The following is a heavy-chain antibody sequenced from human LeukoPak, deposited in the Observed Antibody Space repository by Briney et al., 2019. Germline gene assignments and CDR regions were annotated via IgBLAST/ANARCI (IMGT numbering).Heavy chain of an antibody. CDR2: INPNSGGT. V-gene: IGHV1-2*02. CDR3: ARFAEWELRHFQH. Sequence: ASVKVSCKASGYTFTGYYMHWVRQAPGQGLEWMGWINPNSGGTNYAQKFQGRVTMTRDTSISTAYMELSRLRSDDTAVYCCARFAEWELRHFQHWGQGTLVTVSS. J-gene: IGHJ1*01. D-gene: IGHD1-26*01. CDR1: GYTFTGYY.